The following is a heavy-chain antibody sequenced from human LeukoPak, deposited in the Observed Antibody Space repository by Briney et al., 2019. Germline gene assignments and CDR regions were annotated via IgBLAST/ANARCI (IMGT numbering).Heavy chain of an antibody. CDR2: IKQDGSEK. V-gene: IGHV3-7*01. Sequence: GGSLRLSCAASGFTSSSYWMSWVRQAPGKGLEWVANIKQDGSEKYYVDSVKGRFTISRDNAKNSLYLQMNSLRAEDTAVYYCARVTPGFDYWGQGTLVTVSS. CDR1: GFTSSSYW. CDR3: ARVTPGFDY. J-gene: IGHJ4*02.